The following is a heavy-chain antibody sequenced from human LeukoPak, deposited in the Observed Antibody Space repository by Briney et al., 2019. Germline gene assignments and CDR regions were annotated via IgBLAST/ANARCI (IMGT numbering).Heavy chain of an antibody. CDR3: AKEKSGGSSWYIFDY. J-gene: IGHJ4*02. CDR1: GLTFSSYA. CDR2: ISGGGGST. Sequence: GGALRLSCAASGLTFSSYAMSWVRQAPGKGLEWVSVISGGGGSTYYADSVKGRFTISRDNSKSTLYLQMSSLRAEDTAVYYCAKEKSGGSSWYIFDYWGQGTLVTVSS. D-gene: IGHD6-13*01. V-gene: IGHV3-23*01.